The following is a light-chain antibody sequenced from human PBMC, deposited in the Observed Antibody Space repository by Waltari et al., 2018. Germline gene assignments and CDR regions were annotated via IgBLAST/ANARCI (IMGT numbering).Light chain of an antibody. CDR1: QSLVHSDGNTY. J-gene: IGKJ1*01. Sequence: QSPLSLPVTLGQPASISCRSSQSLVHSDGNTYLNWFHQRPGQSPRRLISKVSNRDSGVPDRFSGSGSGTDFTLKISRVEAEDVGVYYCMQGTHWPRTFGQGTKVEIK. CDR3: MQGTHWPRT. V-gene: IGKV2-30*02. CDR2: KVS.